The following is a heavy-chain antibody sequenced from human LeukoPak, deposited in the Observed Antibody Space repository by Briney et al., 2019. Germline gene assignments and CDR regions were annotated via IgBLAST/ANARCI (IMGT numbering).Heavy chain of an antibody. CDR2: ISGSGGST. CDR1: GVTFSSYG. D-gene: IGHD3-10*01. V-gene: IGHV3-23*01. Sequence: GGSLRLSCAASGVTFSSYGMSWVRQAPGKGLEWVSAISGSGGSTYYADSVRGRFTISRDNSKNTLSLQMTSLRADDTAVYYCATRFGLDYYYYYMDVWGKGTTVTVSS. CDR3: ATRFGLDYYYYYMDV. J-gene: IGHJ6*03.